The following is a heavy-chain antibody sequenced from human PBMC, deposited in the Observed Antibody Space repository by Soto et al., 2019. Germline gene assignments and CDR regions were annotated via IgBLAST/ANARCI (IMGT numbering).Heavy chain of an antibody. Sequence: GGSLRLSCAASGFTFSDYSMNWVRQAPGKGLEWVSYISSSSTTIYYADSVKGRFTISRDDAQNSLYLQMNSLRDEDTAVYYCARGDSPKPPYYDSNGYYRALNYWGRGTLVTVSS. CDR3: ARGDSPKPPYYDSNGYYRALNY. CDR2: ISSSSTTI. D-gene: IGHD3-22*01. CDR1: GFTFSDYS. V-gene: IGHV3-48*02. J-gene: IGHJ4*02.